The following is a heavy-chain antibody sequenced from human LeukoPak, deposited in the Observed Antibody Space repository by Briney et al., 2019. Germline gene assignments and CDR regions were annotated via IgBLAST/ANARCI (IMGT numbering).Heavy chain of an antibody. CDR1: GFTFSRYW. Sequence: GGSLRLSCAASGFTFSRYWMSWVRQAPGKGLEWVANIKEDGSDKYYVDSVKGRFTISRDNAKNSLYLQMNSLRAEDTAVYYCARDPPYYYDSSGTKGGAFDIWGQGTMVTVSS. CDR3: ARDPPYYYDSSGTKGGAFDI. CDR2: IKEDGSDK. J-gene: IGHJ3*02. V-gene: IGHV3-7*01. D-gene: IGHD3-22*01.